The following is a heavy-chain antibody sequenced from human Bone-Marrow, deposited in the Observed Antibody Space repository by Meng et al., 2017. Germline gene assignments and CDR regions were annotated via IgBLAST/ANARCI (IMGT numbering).Heavy chain of an antibody. J-gene: IGHJ5*02. Sequence: GSLRLSCAVYGGSFSGYYWSWIRQPPGKGLEWIGEINHSGSTNYNPSLKSRVTISVDTSKNQFSLKLSSVTAADTAVYYCARNYGSGSFIRADWFDPWGQGTLVTVSS. D-gene: IGHD3-10*01. CDR3: ARNYGSGSFIRADWFDP. V-gene: IGHV4-34*01. CDR2: INHSGST. CDR1: GGSFSGYY.